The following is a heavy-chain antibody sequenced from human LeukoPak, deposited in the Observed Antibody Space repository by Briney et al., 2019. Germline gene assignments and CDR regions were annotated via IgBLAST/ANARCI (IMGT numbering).Heavy chain of an antibody. V-gene: IGHV1-69*13. Sequence: SVKVSCKASGGTFSSYAISWVRQAPGQGLEWMGGIIPIFGTANYAQKFQGRVTITADESTSTAYMELSSLRSEDTAVYYCARDYWFGELLYLKYWGQGTLVTVSS. J-gene: IGHJ4*02. CDR2: IIPIFGTA. D-gene: IGHD3-10*01. CDR1: GGTFSSYA. CDR3: ARDYWFGELLYLKY.